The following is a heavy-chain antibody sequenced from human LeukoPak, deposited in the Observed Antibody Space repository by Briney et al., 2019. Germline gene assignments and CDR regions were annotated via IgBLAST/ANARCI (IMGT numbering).Heavy chain of an antibody. Sequence: GGSLRLSCVASGFTFDDYGMSWVRQAPGKGLEWVSGINWNGGSTGYADSVKGRFTISRDNAKNSLYLQMNSLRAEDTALYYCARDLIKAVVITGGAFDIWGQGTMVTVSS. CDR1: GFTFDDYG. V-gene: IGHV3-20*04. J-gene: IGHJ3*02. CDR3: ARDLIKAVVITGGAFDI. CDR2: INWNGGST. D-gene: IGHD3-22*01.